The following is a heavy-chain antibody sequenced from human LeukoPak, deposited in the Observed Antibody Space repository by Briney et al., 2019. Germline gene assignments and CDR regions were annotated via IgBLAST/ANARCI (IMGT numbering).Heavy chain of an antibody. J-gene: IGHJ4*02. CDR1: GYTFTGYY. D-gene: IGHD4-17*01. Sequence: ASVKVCCKASGYTFTGYYIDWVRQAPGQGLEWMGWINSDSGGTSYAQKFQGRVTMTRDTSTSTAYMELSSLRSDDTAFYYCARDTITVTTPYFDYWGQGTLVTVPS. V-gene: IGHV1-2*02. CDR2: INSDSGGT. CDR3: ARDTITVTTPYFDY.